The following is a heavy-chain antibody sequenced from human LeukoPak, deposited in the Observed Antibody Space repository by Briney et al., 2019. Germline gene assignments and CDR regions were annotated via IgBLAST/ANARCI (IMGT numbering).Heavy chain of an antibody. CDR3: AKSQLLWFGELSWFDP. J-gene: IGHJ5*02. D-gene: IGHD3-10*01. Sequence: GGSLRLSCVASGFAFSNYVLTWVRQAPGKGLEWVSAISGSGGSTYYADSVKGRFTISRDNSKNTLYLQMSSLRAEDTAVYYCAKSQLLWFGELSWFDPWGQGTLVTVSS. V-gene: IGHV3-23*01. CDR2: ISGSGGST. CDR1: GFAFSNYV.